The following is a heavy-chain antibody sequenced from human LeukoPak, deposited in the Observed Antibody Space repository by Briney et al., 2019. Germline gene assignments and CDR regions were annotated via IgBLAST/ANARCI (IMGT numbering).Heavy chain of an antibody. CDR1: GGSFSGYY. D-gene: IGHD2-2*01. CDR3: ARGIVVVPAALSYNWFDP. V-gene: IGHV4-34*01. J-gene: IGHJ5*02. Sequence: SETLSLTCAVYGGSFSGYYWSWIRQPPGKGLEWIGEINHSGSTNYNPSLKSRVTISVDTSKNQFSLKLSSVTAADTAVCYCARGIVVVPAALSYNWFDPWGQGTLVTVSS. CDR2: INHSGST.